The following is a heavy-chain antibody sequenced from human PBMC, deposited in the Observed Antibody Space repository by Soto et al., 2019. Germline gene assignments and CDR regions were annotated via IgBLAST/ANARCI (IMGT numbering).Heavy chain of an antibody. CDR3: ARSYSYGWNVY. D-gene: IGHD5-18*01. V-gene: IGHV1-8*01. J-gene: IGHJ4*02. CDR2: VNPNSGYT. Sequence: ASVKVSCKASGYTFTNYDITWVRQAAGQGLEWVGWVNPNSGYTAYAQKFVGRVTMTRNTPLRTAYMELSSLTSGDTVVYYCARSYSYGWNVYWGQGTLVTVSS. CDR1: GYTFTNYD.